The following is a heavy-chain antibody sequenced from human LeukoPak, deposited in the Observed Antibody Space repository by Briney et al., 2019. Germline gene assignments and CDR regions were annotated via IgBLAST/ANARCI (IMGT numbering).Heavy chain of an antibody. V-gene: IGHV4-30-2*01. J-gene: IGHJ6*02. D-gene: IGHD5-12*01. Sequence: SETLSLNCTVSGGSISRNSDYWSWIRQPPGKGLEWIGYIYHSGSTYYNPSLKSRVTISVDRSKNQFSLKLSSVTAADTAVYYCARGYSGYDLEGMDVWGQGTTVTVSS. CDR3: ARGYSGYDLEGMDV. CDR1: GGSISRNSDY. CDR2: IYHSGST.